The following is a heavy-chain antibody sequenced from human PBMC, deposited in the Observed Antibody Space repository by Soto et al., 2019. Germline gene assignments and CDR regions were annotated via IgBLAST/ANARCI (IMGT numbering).Heavy chain of an antibody. D-gene: IGHD6-13*01. J-gene: IGHJ4*02. CDR2: ISSTGAT. Sequence: QLQLQEAGPGLVKPSETLSLTCGVSGVAISSVRSSWACIRQPQGKGLEWIGTISSTGATWHGTSLQRRLIMVVDTYKSEVSVRLSSVTASDTAVYYCARHTELYVSSWEGLENWGQGIPVSVSS. CDR1: GVAISSVRSS. V-gene: IGHV4-39*01. CDR3: ARHTELYVSSWEGLEN.